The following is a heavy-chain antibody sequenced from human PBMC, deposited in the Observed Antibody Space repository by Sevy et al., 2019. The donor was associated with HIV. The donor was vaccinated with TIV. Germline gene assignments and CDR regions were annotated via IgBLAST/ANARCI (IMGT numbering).Heavy chain of an antibody. J-gene: IGHJ6*02. CDR3: AWSFNWYYDILTGYRPGRYGMDV. Sequence: ASVKVSCKASGGTFSSYAISWVRQAPGQGLEWMGGIIPIFGTANYAQKFQGRVTITADESTSTAYMELSSLRSEGTAVNYWAWSFNWYYDILTGYRPGRYGMDVWGQGTTVTVSS. D-gene: IGHD3-9*01. CDR2: IIPIFGTA. CDR1: GGTFSSYA. V-gene: IGHV1-69*13.